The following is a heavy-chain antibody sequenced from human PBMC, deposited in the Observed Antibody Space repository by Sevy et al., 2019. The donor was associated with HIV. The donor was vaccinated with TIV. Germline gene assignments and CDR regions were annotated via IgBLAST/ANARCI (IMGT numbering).Heavy chain of an antibody. CDR2: IIPIFGTA. D-gene: IGHD6-6*01. CDR1: GGTFSSYA. V-gene: IGHV1-69*13. CDR3: ARDLKWVAARLNYYYYGMDV. Sequence: ASVKVSCKASGGTFSSYAISWVRRAPGQGLEWMGGIIPIFGTANYAQKFQGRVTITADESTSTAYMELSSLRSEDTAVYYCARDLKWVAARLNYYYYGMDVWGQGTTVTVSS. J-gene: IGHJ6*02.